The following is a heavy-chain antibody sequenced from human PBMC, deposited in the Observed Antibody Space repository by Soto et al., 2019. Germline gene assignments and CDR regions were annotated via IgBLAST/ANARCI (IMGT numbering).Heavy chain of an antibody. D-gene: IGHD3-3*01. CDR3: ARAWSGSYYYYGMDV. CDR2: IWYDGSNK. CDR1: GFTFSSYG. V-gene: IGHV3-33*01. J-gene: IGHJ6*02. Sequence: QVQLVESGGGVVQPGRSLRLSCAASGFTFSSYGMHWVRQAPGKGLEWVAVIWYDGSNKYYADCVKGRFTISRDNSKNTLYLQMNSLRAEDTAVYYCARAWSGSYYYYGMDVWGQGTTVTVSS.